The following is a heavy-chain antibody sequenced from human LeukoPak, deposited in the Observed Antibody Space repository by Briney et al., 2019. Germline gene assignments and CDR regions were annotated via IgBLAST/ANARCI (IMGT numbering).Heavy chain of an antibody. CDR1: RFTFRSYS. J-gene: IGHJ5*02. CDR3: AKELETYSSGWYEFDP. CDR2: ISGTSSTK. D-gene: IGHD6-19*01. V-gene: IGHV3-48*01. Sequence: GGSLRLSCAASRFTFRSYSMNWVRQAPGTGLEWVSYISGTSSTKYYTDSVRGRFTISRDNAKNSLYLQMNSLRAEDTAVYYCAKELETYSSGWYEFDPWGQGTLVTVSS.